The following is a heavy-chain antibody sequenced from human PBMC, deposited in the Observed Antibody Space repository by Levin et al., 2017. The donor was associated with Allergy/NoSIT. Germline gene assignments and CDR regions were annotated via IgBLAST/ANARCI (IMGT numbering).Heavy chain of an antibody. Sequence: ESLKISCTVSGGSISNSYHYWDWIRQSPGKGLEWIGNIYYSGSSYYNPSLPIRLTISVDTSKNQFSLKLTSVTAADTARYYCAKSRGGDSTYYYYYGMDVWGQGTTVTVSS. V-gene: IGHV4-39*01. CDR3: AKSRGGDSTYYYYYGMDV. CDR2: IYYSGSS. J-gene: IGHJ6*02. D-gene: IGHD2-21*01. CDR1: GGSISNSYHY.